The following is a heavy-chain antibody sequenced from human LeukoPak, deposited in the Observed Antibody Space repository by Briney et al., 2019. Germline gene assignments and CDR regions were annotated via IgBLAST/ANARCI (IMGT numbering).Heavy chain of an antibody. CDR3: AELGITMIGGV. V-gene: IGHV3-30*04. D-gene: IGHD3-10*02. J-gene: IGHJ6*04. CDR2: ISYDGSSK. Sequence: GGSLRLSCAASGFAFSTYAMHWVRQAPGKGLEWVAVISYDGSSKYYADSVKGRFTISRDNAKNSLYLQMNSLRAEDTAVYYCAELGITMIGGVWGKGTTVTISS. CDR1: GFAFSTYA.